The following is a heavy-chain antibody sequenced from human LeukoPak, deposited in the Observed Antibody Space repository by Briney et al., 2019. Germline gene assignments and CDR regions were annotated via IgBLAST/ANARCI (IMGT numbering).Heavy chain of an antibody. CDR3: AKASVVITSNFDY. CDR1: GFTFSSYA. CDR2: ISGSGAST. D-gene: IGHD3-22*01. Sequence: PGGSLRLSCAASGFTFSSYAMSWVRQAPGKGLEWVSAISGSGASTYYADSVKGRFTISRDNSKNTLYLQMNSLRAEDTAVYYCAKASVVITSNFDYWGQGTLVTVSS. V-gene: IGHV3-23*01. J-gene: IGHJ4*02.